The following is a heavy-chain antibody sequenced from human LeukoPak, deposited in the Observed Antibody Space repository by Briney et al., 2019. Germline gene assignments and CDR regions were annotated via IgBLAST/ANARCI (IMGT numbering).Heavy chain of an antibody. CDR1: GFTFNTSG. CDR2: LWYDGSNE. CDR3: AKDHYGSGWFRKSGGFDY. J-gene: IGHJ4*02. V-gene: IGHV3-33*06. D-gene: IGHD6-19*01. Sequence: GGSLRLSCAASGFTFNTSGMHWVRQAPGQGLEWVAILWYDGSNEYYASSVEGRFTISRDNSKNTLYLQMNSLRAEDTAVYYCAKDHYGSGWFRKSGGFDYWGQGTLVTVSS.